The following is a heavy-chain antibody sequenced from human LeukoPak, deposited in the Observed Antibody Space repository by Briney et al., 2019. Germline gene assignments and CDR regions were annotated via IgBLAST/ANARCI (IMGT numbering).Heavy chain of an antibody. Sequence: ASVKVSCKSSGYTFTSYGISWLRQAPGQGLEWMGWISAYNGNTNYAQKLQGRVTMTTDTSTSTAYMELRSLRSDDTAVYYCARGLGSSSWYNWFDPWGQGTLVTVSS. J-gene: IGHJ5*02. D-gene: IGHD6-13*01. CDR3: ARGLGSSSWYNWFDP. CDR2: ISAYNGNT. CDR1: GYTFTSYG. V-gene: IGHV1-18*01.